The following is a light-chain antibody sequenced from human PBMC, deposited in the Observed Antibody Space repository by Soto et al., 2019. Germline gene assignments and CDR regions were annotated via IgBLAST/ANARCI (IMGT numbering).Light chain of an antibody. CDR2: LNSDGSH. CDR1: SGHSSYA. Sequence: QPVLTQSPSASASLGASVKLTCTLSSGHSSYAIAWHQQQPEKGPRYLMKLNSDGSHSKGDGIPDRFSGSSSGAERYLTISSLLSEDEADYYWQTWGTGTYVVFGGGTKLTVL. J-gene: IGLJ2*01. V-gene: IGLV4-69*01. CDR3: QTWGTGTYVV.